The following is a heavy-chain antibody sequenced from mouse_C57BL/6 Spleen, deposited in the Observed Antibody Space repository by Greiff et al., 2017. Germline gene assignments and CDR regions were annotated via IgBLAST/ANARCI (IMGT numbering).Heavy chain of an antibody. CDR1: GYTFTSYW. Sequence: QVQLQQSGAELVRPGSSVKLSCKASGYTFTSYWMHWVKQRPIQGLEWIGNIDPSDSETHYNQKFKDKATLTVDKSSSTAYMQLSSLTSEDSAVYYCARESGYALDYWGQGTTLTVSS. V-gene: IGHV1-52*01. CDR3: ARESGYALDY. CDR2: IDPSDSET. J-gene: IGHJ2*01. D-gene: IGHD2-2*01.